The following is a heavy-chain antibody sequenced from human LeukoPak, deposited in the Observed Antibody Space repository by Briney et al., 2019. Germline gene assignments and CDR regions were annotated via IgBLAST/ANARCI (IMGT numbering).Heavy chain of an antibody. J-gene: IGHJ6*02. CDR2: ISYDGSNK. CDR1: GFTFSSYG. V-gene: IGHV3-30*18. CDR3: AKEILWFYGMDV. Sequence: PGGSLRLSCAASGFTFSSYGMHWVRQAPGKGLEWVAVISYDGSNKYYADSVKGRFTISRDNSKNTLYLQMNSLRAEDTAVYYCAKEILWFYGMDVWGQGTTVTVSS. D-gene: IGHD3-10*01.